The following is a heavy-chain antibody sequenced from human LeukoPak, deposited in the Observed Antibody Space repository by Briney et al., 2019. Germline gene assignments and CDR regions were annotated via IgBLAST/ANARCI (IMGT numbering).Heavy chain of an antibody. J-gene: IGHJ6*03. CDR1: GGSFSGYY. Sequence: SETLSLTCAVYGGSFSGYYWSWIRQPPGKGLEWIGEINHSGSTNYNPSLKSRVTISVGTSKNQFSLKLSSVTAADTAVYYCARLPGNYYYMDVWGKGTTVTISS. CDR3: ARLPGNYYYMDV. V-gene: IGHV4-34*01. CDR2: INHSGST.